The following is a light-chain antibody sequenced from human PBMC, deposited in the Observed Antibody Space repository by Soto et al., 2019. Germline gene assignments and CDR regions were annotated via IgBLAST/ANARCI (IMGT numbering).Light chain of an antibody. CDR1: QGINNY. J-gene: IGKJ4*01. Sequence: DIQLTQSPSFLSASVGDRVTITCWASQGINNYLAWYQQQPGKAPKLLIYAASTLQSGVPSRFSGSGSGTEFTLTITTLQPEDFATYYCQHHDSYPLTFGGGTKVEIK. CDR3: QHHDSYPLT. CDR2: AAS. V-gene: IGKV1-9*01.